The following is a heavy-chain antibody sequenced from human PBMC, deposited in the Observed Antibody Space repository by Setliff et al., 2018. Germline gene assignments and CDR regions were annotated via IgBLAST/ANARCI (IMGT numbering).Heavy chain of an antibody. J-gene: IGHJ6*02. Sequence: PSETLSLTCNVSGVSISSYYWSWIRQPPGKGLECIGYIQKSGNTNFNPSLKTRVTMSVDTSKNQFALNLRSVTAADAAVYYCVRDRTAYSYGLDVWGQGTTVTVSS. D-gene: IGHD5-18*01. CDR1: GVSISSYY. V-gene: IGHV4-4*08. CDR2: IQKSGNT. CDR3: VRDRTAYSYGLDV.